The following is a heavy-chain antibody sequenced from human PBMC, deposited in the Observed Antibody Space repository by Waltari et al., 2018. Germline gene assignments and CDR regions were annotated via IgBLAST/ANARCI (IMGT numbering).Heavy chain of an antibody. V-gene: IGHV4-34*01. CDR2: INHSGST. D-gene: IGHD6-13*01. J-gene: IGHJ4*02. CDR3: ARGRGSSRGGRLLDY. CDR1: GGSFSGYY. Sequence: QVQLQQWGAGLLKPSETLSLTCAVYGGSFSGYYWSWIRQPPGKGLEWIGEINHSGSTNYNPSLKSRVTISVDTSKNQFSLKLSSVTAADTAVYYCARGRGSSRGGRLLDYWGQGTLVTVSS.